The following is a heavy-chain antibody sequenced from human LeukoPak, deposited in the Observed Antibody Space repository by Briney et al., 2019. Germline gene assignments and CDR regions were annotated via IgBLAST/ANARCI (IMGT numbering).Heavy chain of an antibody. CDR3: AKGVSSLTFSFDY. J-gene: IGHJ4*02. V-gene: IGHV3-23*01. D-gene: IGHD6-13*01. CDR2: ISGSST. Sequence: GGSLRLSCAASGFTFSSYAMSWVRQAPGKGLEWVSSISGSSTYYADSVKGRFTISRDNSKNTLYLQMNSQRAEDTAVYYCAKGVSSLTFSFDYWGQGTLVTVSS. CDR1: GFTFSSYA.